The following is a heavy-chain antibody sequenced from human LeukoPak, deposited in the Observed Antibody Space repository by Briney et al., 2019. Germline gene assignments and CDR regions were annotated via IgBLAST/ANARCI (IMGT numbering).Heavy chain of an antibody. CDR3: ASFGSGSNLDAFDI. D-gene: IGHD3-10*01. V-gene: IGHV3-21*01. J-gene: IGHJ3*02. CDR1: GFTFSIYS. Sequence: GGSLRLSCAASGFTFSIYSMYWVRQAPGKGLEWVSSISSGSSYIYYADSVMGRFTVSRDNAKNSLYLQMNSLRAEDTAVYYCASFGSGSNLDAFDIWGQGTMVTVST. CDR2: ISSGSSYI.